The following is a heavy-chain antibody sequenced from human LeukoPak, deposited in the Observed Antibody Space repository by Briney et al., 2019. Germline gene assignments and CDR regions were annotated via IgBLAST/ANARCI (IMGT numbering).Heavy chain of an antibody. CDR3: ASRPYDSSSFDP. Sequence: PSETLSLTCAVYGGSFSGYYWSWIRQPPGKGLEWIGSIYYSGSTYYNPSLKSRVTISVGTSKNQFSLKLSSVTAADTAVYYCASRPYDSSSFDPWGQGTLVTVSS. CDR1: GGSFSGYY. V-gene: IGHV4-34*01. CDR2: IYYSGST. J-gene: IGHJ5*02. D-gene: IGHD3-3*01.